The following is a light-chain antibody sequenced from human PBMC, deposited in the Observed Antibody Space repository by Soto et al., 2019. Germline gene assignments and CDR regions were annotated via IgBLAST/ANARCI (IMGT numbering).Light chain of an antibody. J-gene: IGKJ4*01. Sequence: DIQMTQSPSTLSAFVGDRVTITCRASQSISSRLAWYQQKPGKAPKLLIYKASSLEGGVASRFSGSGSGTEFTLTISSLQPEEFATYYCQKYNSYPLTFGGGTHVEIK. CDR3: QKYNSYPLT. CDR2: KAS. V-gene: IGKV1-5*03. CDR1: QSISSR.